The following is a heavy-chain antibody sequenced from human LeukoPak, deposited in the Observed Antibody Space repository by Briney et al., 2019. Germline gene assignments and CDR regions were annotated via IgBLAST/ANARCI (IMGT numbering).Heavy chain of an antibody. CDR1: GYTFTSYG. D-gene: IGHD2-15*01. V-gene: IGHV1-18*01. CDR3: AREYCSGGSCYEYYFDY. J-gene: IGHJ4*02. CDR2: ISAYNGNT. Sequence: GASVKVSCKASGYTFTSYGISWVRQAPGQGLEWMGWISAYNGNTNYAQELQGRVTMTTDTSTSTAYMELRSLRSDDTAVYYCAREYCSGGSCYEYYFDYWGQGTLVTVSS.